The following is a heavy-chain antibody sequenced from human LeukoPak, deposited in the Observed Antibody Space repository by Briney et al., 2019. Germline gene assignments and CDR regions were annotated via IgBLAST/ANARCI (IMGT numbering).Heavy chain of an antibody. Sequence: GGSLRLSCAASGFTFSSQWMSWARQAPGKGLEWVAIVNQGGTRKYYVDSVKGRFTISRDNAENSLYLQMNSLRAEDTAVYYCAREHYFYYMDGWGKGTTVTVSS. CDR1: GFTFSSQW. CDR3: AREHYFYYMDG. J-gene: IGHJ6*03. CDR2: VNQGGTRK. V-gene: IGHV3-7*01.